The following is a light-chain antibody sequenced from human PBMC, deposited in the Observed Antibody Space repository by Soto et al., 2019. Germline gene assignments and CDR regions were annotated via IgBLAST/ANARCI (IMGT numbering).Light chain of an antibody. Sequence: SVLTQPASVSGSLGQSITISCTGTISDVGRFDVVSWFQQHPGQVPKLIIYEGSRRPSGVSSRFSGPKSGNTASLTISGLQAEGEADYYCCAYVGSRTNVSGTGPKVTV. CDR3: CAYVGSRTNV. V-gene: IGLV2-23*01. J-gene: IGLJ1*01. CDR1: ISDVGRFDV. CDR2: EGS.